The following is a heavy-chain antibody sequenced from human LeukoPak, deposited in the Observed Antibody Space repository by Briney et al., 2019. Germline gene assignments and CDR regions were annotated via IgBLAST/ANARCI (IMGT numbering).Heavy chain of an antibody. Sequence: SETLSLTCTVSGYSISRAHYWGWTRQPPGKGLEWIGSIYQSGTTYYNPSLKSRVTISIDTSQNQFSLKLSSVTAADTAVYHCARGSYDSSGYYRYYYYYYMDVWGKGTTVTVSS. CDR3: ARGSYDSSGYYRYYYYYYMDV. D-gene: IGHD3-22*01. J-gene: IGHJ6*03. V-gene: IGHV4-38-2*02. CDR2: IYQSGTT. CDR1: GYSISRAHY.